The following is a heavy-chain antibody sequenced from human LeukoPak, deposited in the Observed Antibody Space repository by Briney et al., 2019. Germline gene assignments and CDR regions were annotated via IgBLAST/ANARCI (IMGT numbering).Heavy chain of an antibody. CDR1: GGSISSSSYY. CDR2: IYYSGST. J-gene: IGHJ2*01. V-gene: IGHV4-39*01. Sequence: SETLSLTCTVSGGSISSSSYYWGWIRQPPGKGLEWIGSIYYSGSTYYNPSLKSRVTISVDTSKNQFSLKLSSVTAADTAVYYCARGADFWSGYPTNWYFDLWGRGTLVTVSS. CDR3: ARGADFWSGYPTNWYFDL. D-gene: IGHD3-3*01.